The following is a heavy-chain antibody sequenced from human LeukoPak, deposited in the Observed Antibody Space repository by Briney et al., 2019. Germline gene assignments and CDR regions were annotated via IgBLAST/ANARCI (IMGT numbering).Heavy chain of an antibody. J-gene: IGHJ4*02. D-gene: IGHD6-19*01. Sequence: PGGSLRLTCAASGFTLSSYEMNWDRQAPGKGPEWDSYISSSGSTIYSEDSVKGRFTISRDNAKNSLYLQMNSLRGEDTAVYYCASIVYGSGDYWGQGTLVTVSS. CDR3: ASIVYGSGDY. CDR1: GFTLSSYE. CDR2: ISSSGSTI. V-gene: IGHV3-48*03.